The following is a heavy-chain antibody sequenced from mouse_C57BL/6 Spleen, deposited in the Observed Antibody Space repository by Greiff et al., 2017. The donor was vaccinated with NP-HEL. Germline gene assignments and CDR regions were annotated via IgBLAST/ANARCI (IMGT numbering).Heavy chain of an antibody. V-gene: IGHV1-82*01. Sequence: QVQLKQSGPELVKPGASVKISCKASGYAFSSSWMNWVKQRPGKGLEWIGRIYPGDGDTNYNGKFKGKATLTADKSSSTAYMQLSSLTSEDSAVYFCATDSAGFFDYWGQGTTLTVSS. CDR1: GYAFSSSW. J-gene: IGHJ2*01. D-gene: IGHD3-2*02. CDR3: ATDSAGFFDY. CDR2: IYPGDGDT.